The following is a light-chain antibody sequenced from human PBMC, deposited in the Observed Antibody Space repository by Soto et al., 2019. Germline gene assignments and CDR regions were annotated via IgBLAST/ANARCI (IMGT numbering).Light chain of an antibody. CDR3: QQYNSYWT. CDR2: DAS. V-gene: IGKV1-5*01. CDR1: QSISSW. Sequence: DIQMTQSPSTLSASVGDRVTITCRASQSISSWLAWYQQKPGKAPKLLIYDASSLESGVPSRFSGRGSGTEFTLTISSLQPDDFATYYCQQYNSYWTFGQGTQ. J-gene: IGKJ1*01.